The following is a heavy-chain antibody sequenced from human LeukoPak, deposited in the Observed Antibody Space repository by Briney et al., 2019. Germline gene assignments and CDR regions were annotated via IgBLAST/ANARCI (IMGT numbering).Heavy chain of an antibody. CDR1: GFTFSNYA. J-gene: IGHJ4*02. Sequence: GSLRLSCAASGFTFSNYAMSWVRQAPGKGLEWVSAISGSGGNTYYADSVKGRFTISRDNSKNTLCLQMNSLRAEDTAVYYCAKSSGYDLFDYWGQGTLVTVSS. CDR3: AKSSGYDLFDY. D-gene: IGHD5-12*01. V-gene: IGHV3-23*01. CDR2: ISGSGGNT.